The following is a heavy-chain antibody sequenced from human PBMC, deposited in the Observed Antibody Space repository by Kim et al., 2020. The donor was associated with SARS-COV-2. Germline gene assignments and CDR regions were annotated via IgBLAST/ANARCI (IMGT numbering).Heavy chain of an antibody. D-gene: IGHD3-16*01. V-gene: IGHV3-30*04. Sequence: GGSLRLSCAASGFTFSSYAMHWVRQAPGKGLEWVAVISYDGSNKYYADSVKGRFTISRDNSKNTLYLQMNSLRAEDTAVYYCARVMMAAGYYYYGMDVWGQGTTVTVSS. CDR1: GFTFSSYA. CDR3: ARVMMAAGYYYYGMDV. CDR2: ISYDGSNK. J-gene: IGHJ6*02.